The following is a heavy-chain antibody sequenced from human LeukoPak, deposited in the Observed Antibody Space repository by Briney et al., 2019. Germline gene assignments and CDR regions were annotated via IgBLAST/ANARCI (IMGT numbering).Heavy chain of an antibody. CDR1: GGSISSYY. CDR3: ARGTTGDS. CDR2: IYYSGST. J-gene: IGHJ4*02. D-gene: IGHD1-1*01. V-gene: IGHV4-59*08. Sequence: SETLSLICTVSGGSISSYYWSWIRQPPGKGLEWIGYIYYSGSTNYNPSIKSRVTISVDTSKNQFSLKLNSVTAADTAVYYCARGTTGDSWGQGTLVTVSA.